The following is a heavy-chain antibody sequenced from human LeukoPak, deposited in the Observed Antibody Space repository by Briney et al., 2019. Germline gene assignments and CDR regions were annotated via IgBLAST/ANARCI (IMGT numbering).Heavy chain of an antibody. CDR2: ISGSGGST. V-gene: IGHV3-23*01. D-gene: IGHD3-16*01. J-gene: IGHJ4*02. CDR1: GFTFSSYA. Sequence: GGSLRVSCAGSGFTFSSYAMSWVRQAPGKGLEWVSAISGSGGSTYYADSVKGRFTISRDNSKNTLYLQMNSLRAEDTAVYYCAKDLALWGYAFDYWGRGTLVTVSS. CDR3: AKDLALWGYAFDY.